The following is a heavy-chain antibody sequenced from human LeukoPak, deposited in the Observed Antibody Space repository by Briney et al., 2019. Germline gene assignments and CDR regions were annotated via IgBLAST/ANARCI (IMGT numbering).Heavy chain of an antibody. CDR2: IYSGGST. CDR3: AREDSGGSADY. CDR1: GFTFSSNY. D-gene: IGHD2-15*01. Sequence: GGSLRLSCAASGFTFSSNYMSWVRQAPGKGLEWVSVIYSGGSTYYSDSVKGRFTISRDNSKNTLYLQMNSLRAEDTAVYYCAREDSGGSADYWGQGTLVTVSS. J-gene: IGHJ4*02. V-gene: IGHV3-66*01.